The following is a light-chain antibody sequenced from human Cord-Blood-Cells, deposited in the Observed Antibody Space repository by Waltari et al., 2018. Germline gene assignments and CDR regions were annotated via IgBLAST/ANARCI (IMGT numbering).Light chain of an antibody. CDR1: SSDVGGYNY. CDR2: DVS. V-gene: IGLV2-14*01. J-gene: IGLJ2*01. CDR3: SSYTSSSTVV. Sequence: QSALTQPASVSGSPGQSITISCTGTSSDVGGYNYVSCYQQHPGKAPKLMIYDVSKRPSGVSNRVSGSKSGNTASLTISGLQAEDEADYSCSSYTSSSTVVFGGGTKLTVL.